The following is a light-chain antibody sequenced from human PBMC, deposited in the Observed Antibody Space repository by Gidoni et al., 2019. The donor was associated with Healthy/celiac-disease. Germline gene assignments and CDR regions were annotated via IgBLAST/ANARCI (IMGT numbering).Light chain of an antibody. CDR3: QQYNNWPRT. J-gene: IGKJ1*01. Sequence: EIVMTQSPATLSVSPGERATLSCRASQSVSSNLAWYQQKPGQAPRHLIYGASTRATGIPARFSGSGSGTEFTLTISSLQSEDFAVYYCQQYNNWPRTFGQXTKVEIK. CDR2: GAS. CDR1: QSVSSN. V-gene: IGKV3-15*01.